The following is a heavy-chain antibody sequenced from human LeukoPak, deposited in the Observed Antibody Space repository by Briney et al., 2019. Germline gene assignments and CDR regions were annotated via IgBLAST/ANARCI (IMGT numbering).Heavy chain of an antibody. CDR3: ARDGPVVSARLNAFDI. Sequence: SVKVSCKASGGTFSSYAISWVRQAPGQGLEWMGRIIPIFGTANYAQKFQGRVTITTDESTSTAYMELSSLRSEDTAVYYCARDGPVVSARLNAFDIWRQGTVVTVSS. CDR2: IIPIFGTA. J-gene: IGHJ3*02. CDR1: GGTFSSYA. V-gene: IGHV1-69*05. D-gene: IGHD6-6*01.